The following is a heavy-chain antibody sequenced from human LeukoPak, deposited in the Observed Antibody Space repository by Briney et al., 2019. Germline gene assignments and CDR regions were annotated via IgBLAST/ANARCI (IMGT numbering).Heavy chain of an antibody. Sequence: PGGSLRLSCAASGFTFSSYSMNWVRQAPGKGLEWVSSISSSSYIYYADSVKGRFTISRDNAKNSLYLQMNSLRAEDTAVYYCARDYDFWSGYPGYYYYGMDVWGQGTTVTVSS. D-gene: IGHD3-3*01. CDR3: ARDYDFWSGYPGYYYYGMDV. CDR1: GFTFSSYS. J-gene: IGHJ6*02. V-gene: IGHV3-21*01. CDR2: ISSSSYI.